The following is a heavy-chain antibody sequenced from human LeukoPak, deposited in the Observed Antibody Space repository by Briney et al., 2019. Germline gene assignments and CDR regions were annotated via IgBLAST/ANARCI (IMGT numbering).Heavy chain of an antibody. Sequence: PSHTLSLTYTVSSGSTSRTNYYWGWIRQSRGQGLEWIVSVNTGGSACYNSSPGSRISVSIYRPKNVCSLRLTPLTAADAAVYYCASQHIGHASSFHWGRGTLVIVSS. D-gene: IGHD6-13*01. CDR2: VNTGGSA. CDR3: ASQHIGHASSFH. CDR1: SGSTSRTNYY. V-gene: IGHV4-39*01. J-gene: IGHJ4*02.